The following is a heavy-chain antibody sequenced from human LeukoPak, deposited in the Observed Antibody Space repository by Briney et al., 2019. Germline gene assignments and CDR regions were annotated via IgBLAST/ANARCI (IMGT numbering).Heavy chain of an antibody. J-gene: IGHJ4*02. Sequence: PGGSLRLSCAASGFTFSSYWMHWVRQAPGKGLVCVSRINSDGSSTSYADSVKGRSTISRDNAKNTLYLQMNSLRAEGTAVYYCARDPPDYYDSSGYYSIDYWGQGTLVTVSS. D-gene: IGHD3-22*01. CDR1: GFTFSSYW. CDR2: INSDGSST. CDR3: ARDPPDYYDSSGYYSIDY. V-gene: IGHV3-74*01.